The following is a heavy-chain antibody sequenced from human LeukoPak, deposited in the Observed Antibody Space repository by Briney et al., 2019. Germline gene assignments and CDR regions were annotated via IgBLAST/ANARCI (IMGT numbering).Heavy chain of an antibody. V-gene: IGHV3-30*18. D-gene: IGHD3-22*01. CDR1: GFIFSNYG. J-gene: IGHJ3*02. CDR2: ISYDGRNK. CDR3: AKEGNYYDSSGSTGAFDI. Sequence: GGSLRLSCAASGFIFSNYGMHWVRQAPGTGLEWVAAISYDGRNKYYEDSVKGRLTISRGNSKSTLYLQMNSLRAEDTAVYYCAKEGNYYDSSGSTGAFDIWGQGTMVTVSS.